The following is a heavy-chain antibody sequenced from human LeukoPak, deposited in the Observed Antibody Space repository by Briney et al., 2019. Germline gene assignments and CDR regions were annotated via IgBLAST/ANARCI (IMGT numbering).Heavy chain of an antibody. J-gene: IGHJ4*02. Sequence: GRSLRLSCAASGFTFDDYAMPWVRQAPGKGLEWVSGISWNSGSIGYADSVKGRFTISRDNAKNSLYLQMNSLRAEDTALYYCAKAPHISSWVDYWGQGTLVTVSS. D-gene: IGHD6-13*01. CDR1: GFTFDDYA. CDR3: AKAPHISSWVDY. V-gene: IGHV3-9*01. CDR2: ISWNSGSI.